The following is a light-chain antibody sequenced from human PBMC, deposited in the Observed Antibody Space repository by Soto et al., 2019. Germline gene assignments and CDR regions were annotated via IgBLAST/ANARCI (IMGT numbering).Light chain of an antibody. V-gene: IGLV1-44*01. CDR1: SSSIAGNT. CDR3: ATWDDDLNAAV. J-gene: IGLJ7*01. CDR2: IND. Sequence: QSVLTQPPSLSGTPGQRVTISCSGSSSSIAGNTVHWYQHLPGTAPKLLIYINDQRPSGVPGRFSASTSGTSASLAISGLQSDDEADYYCATWDDDLNAAVFGGGTQLTVL.